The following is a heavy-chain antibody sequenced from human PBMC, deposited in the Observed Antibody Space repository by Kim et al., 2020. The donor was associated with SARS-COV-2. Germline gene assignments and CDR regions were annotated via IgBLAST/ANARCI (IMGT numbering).Heavy chain of an antibody. J-gene: IGHJ6*02. CDR1: GGTFSSYA. D-gene: IGHD2-15*01. Sequence: SVKVSCKASGGTFSSYAISWVRQAPGQGLEWMGGIIPIFGTANYAQKFQGRVTITADESTSTAYMELSSLRSEDTAVYYCARFCSGGSCYGFNYYYYGMDVWGQGTTVPVSS. V-gene: IGHV1-69*13. CDR2: IIPIFGTA. CDR3: ARFCSGGSCYGFNYYYYGMDV.